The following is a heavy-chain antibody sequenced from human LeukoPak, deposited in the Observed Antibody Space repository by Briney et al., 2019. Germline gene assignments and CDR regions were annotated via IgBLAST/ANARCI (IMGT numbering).Heavy chain of an antibody. CDR2: IWYDGSNK. D-gene: IGHD3-22*01. CDR1: GFTLSSFG. J-gene: IGHJ4*02. Sequence: PGRSLRLTCAASGFTLSSFGMHWVRQAPGKGLEWVAVIWYDGSNKYYADSVKGRFTISRDNSKNTLYLQMNCLRAEDTAVYYCARELPPVVTYYFDYWGQGTLVTVSS. V-gene: IGHV3-33*01. CDR3: ARELPPVVTYYFDY.